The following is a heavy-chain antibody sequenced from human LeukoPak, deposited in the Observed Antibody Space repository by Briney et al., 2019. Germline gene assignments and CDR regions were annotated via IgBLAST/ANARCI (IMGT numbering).Heavy chain of an antibody. V-gene: IGHV4-59*01. J-gene: IGHJ5*02. CDR3: ARARYGSGSSYWFDP. CDR1: GGSISSYY. D-gene: IGHD3-10*01. Sequence: SETLSLTCTVSGGSISSYYWSWIRQPPGKGLEWIGYIYYSGSTNYNPSLKSRVTISVDTSKNQFSLKLSSVTAADTAVYYCARARYGSGSSYWFDPWAREPWSPSPQ. CDR2: IYYSGST.